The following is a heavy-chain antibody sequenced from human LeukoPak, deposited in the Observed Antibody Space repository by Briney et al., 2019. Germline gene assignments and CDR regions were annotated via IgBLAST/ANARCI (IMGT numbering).Heavy chain of an antibody. CDR1: GFTFSSYA. D-gene: IGHD3-22*01. J-gene: IGHJ4*02. V-gene: IGHV3-23*01. CDR3: AKDRVAPYDSCDYGGYDFDY. Sequence: GGSLTLSCAASGFTFSSYAMIWVRQAPGKGLEWVSSISGSGGSTYYADSVKGRFTISRDNSKNTPYLQMNSLRAQGPAVYYGAKDRVAPYDSCDYGGYDFDYWVQGRLVTVCS. CDR2: ISGSGGST.